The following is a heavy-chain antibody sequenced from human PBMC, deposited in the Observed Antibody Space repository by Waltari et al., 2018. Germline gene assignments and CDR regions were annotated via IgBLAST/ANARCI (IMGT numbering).Heavy chain of an antibody. J-gene: IGHJ4*02. D-gene: IGHD3-10*01. CDR2: IYYSGST. CDR1: GASVNHGDYY. V-gene: IGHV4-30-4*08. Sequence: QVQLQASGPGLVKPSQTLSLTCTVSGASVNHGDYYWSWIRQPPGKGLEWIGYIYYSGSTYYSPSLKSRVTISLDTSKNLFSLSLSSVTAADTAVYYCARINYASGSSNDYWGQGTLVTVSS. CDR3: ARINYASGSSNDY.